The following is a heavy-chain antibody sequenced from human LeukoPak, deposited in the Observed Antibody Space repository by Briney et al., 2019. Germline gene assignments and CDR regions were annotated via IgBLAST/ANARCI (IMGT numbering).Heavy chain of an antibody. J-gene: IGHJ4*02. V-gene: IGHV3-33*01. CDR3: ARDESGSYRPLYYFDY. D-gene: IGHD1-26*01. CDR2: IWYDGSNK. Sequence: GRSLRLSCAASGFTFSSYGMHWVRQAPGKGLEWVAVIWYDGSNKYYADSVKGRFTISRENSKNTLYLQMNSLRAEDTAVYYCARDESGSYRPLYYFDYWGQGTLVTVSS. CDR1: GFTFSSYG.